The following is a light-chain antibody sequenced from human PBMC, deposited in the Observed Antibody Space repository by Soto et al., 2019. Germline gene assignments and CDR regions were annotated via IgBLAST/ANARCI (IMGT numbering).Light chain of an antibody. Sequence: SYELTQPPSASVSPGQTASITCSGHRLGDKYVSWHQQKPGQYPLLVIYQDNARPSGIPERFSGSNSGDTATLIISGTQAMDEADYYCQAWDRSSVFFGGGTKLTVL. J-gene: IGLJ2*01. CDR2: QDN. CDR1: RLGDKY. V-gene: IGLV3-1*01. CDR3: QAWDRSSVF.